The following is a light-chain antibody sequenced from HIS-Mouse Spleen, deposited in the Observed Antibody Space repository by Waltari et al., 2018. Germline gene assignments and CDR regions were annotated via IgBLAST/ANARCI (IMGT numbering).Light chain of an antibody. CDR2: NDS. CDR3: QSADSSGTYRV. CDR1: ALPKQY. J-gene: IGLJ3*02. V-gene: IGLV3-25*03. Sequence: SYELTQPPSVSVSPGQTARITCSGDALPKQYAYWYQQKPGQAPVLGIYNDSERPSGIPGRFSGSSSGTTVTLTISGVQAEDEADYYCQSADSSGTYRVFGGGTKLTVL.